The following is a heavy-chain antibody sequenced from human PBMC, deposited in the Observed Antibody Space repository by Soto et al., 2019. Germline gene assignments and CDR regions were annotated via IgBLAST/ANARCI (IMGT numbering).Heavy chain of an antibody. CDR3: AKLHIVVVTGDHDAFDI. CDR2: ISHDGSKT. J-gene: IGHJ3*02. CDR1: GFTFNSYG. Sequence: GSLRLSCAASGFTFNSYGIHWVRQAPGKGLEWVAVISHDGSKTNYADSVKGRVTISRDNSKDTVYLQMNSLRAEDAAVYYCAKLHIVVVTGDHDAFDIWGQGTMVTVSS. D-gene: IGHD2-21*02. V-gene: IGHV3-30*18.